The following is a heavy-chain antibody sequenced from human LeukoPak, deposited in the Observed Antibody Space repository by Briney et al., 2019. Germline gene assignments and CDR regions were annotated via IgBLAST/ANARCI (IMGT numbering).Heavy chain of an antibody. CDR3: ARAPSYDFWSGYYHISGSSYYSDY. CDR1: GYSFTSYW. Sequence: GESLKISCKGSGYSFTSYWIGWVRQMPGKGLEWMGIIYPGDSDTRYSPSFQGQVTISADKSISTAYLQWSSLKASDTAMYYCARAPSYDFWSGYYHISGSSYYSDYWGQGTLVTVSS. V-gene: IGHV5-51*01. CDR2: IYPGDSDT. J-gene: IGHJ4*02. D-gene: IGHD3-3*01.